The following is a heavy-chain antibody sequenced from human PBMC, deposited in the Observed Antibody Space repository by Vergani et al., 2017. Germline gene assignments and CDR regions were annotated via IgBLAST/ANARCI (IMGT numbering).Heavy chain of an antibody. Sequence: QVQLVQSGAEVKKPGSSVKVSCKASGGTFSSYAISWVRQAPGQGLEWMGGIIPIFGTANYAQKFQGRVTITADESTSTAYMGLSSLGSEDTAVYYCARDPTMVRGVSRYYFDYWGQGTLVTVSS. CDR1: GGTFSSYA. V-gene: IGHV1-69*01. CDR2: IIPIFGTA. CDR3: ARDPTMVRGVSRYYFDY. D-gene: IGHD3-10*01. J-gene: IGHJ4*02.